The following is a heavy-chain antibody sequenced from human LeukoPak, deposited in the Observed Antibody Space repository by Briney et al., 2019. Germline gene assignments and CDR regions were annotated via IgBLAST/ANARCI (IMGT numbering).Heavy chain of an antibody. J-gene: IGHJ6*03. D-gene: IGHD5-18*01. Sequence: SETLSLTCTVSGGSISSSSYYWGWIRQPPGKGLEWIGSIYYSGSTYYNPSLKSRVTISVDTSKNQFSLKLSSVTAADTAVYYCARHGRYSYGYGNYYYYMDVWGKGTTVTVSS. CDR2: IYYSGST. CDR1: GGSISSSSYY. V-gene: IGHV4-39*01. CDR3: ARHGRYSYGYGNYYYYMDV.